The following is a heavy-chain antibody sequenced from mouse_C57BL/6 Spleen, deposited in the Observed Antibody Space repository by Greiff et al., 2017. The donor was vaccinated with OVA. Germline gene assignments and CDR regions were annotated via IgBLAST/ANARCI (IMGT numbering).Heavy chain of an antibody. V-gene: IGHV1-26*01. Sequence: VQLQQSGPELVKPGASVKISCKASGYTFTDYYMNWVKQSHGKSLEWIGDINPNNGGTSYNQKFKGKATLTVDKSSSTAYMELRSLTSEDSAVYYGARNGQLRLRGFAYWGQGTLVTVSA. CDR2: INPNNGGT. CDR3: ARNGQLRLRGFAY. D-gene: IGHD3-2*02. CDR1: GYTFTDYY. J-gene: IGHJ3*01.